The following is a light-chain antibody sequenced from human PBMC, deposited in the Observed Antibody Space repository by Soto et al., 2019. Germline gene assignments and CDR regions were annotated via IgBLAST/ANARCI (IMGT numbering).Light chain of an antibody. Sequence: QSALTQPASVSGSPGQSITISCTGTRSDVGGYNYVSWYQQHPGKAPKLMIYEVSNRPSGVSNRFSGSKSGNTATLTISGLQAEDEADYYCSSYTSSSTLGVFGGGTKVTVL. V-gene: IGLV2-14*01. CDR1: RSDVGGYNY. CDR2: EVS. J-gene: IGLJ2*01. CDR3: SSYTSSSTLGV.